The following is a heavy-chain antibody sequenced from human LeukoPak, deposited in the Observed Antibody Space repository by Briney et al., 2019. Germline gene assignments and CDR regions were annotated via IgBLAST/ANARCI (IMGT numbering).Heavy chain of an antibody. CDR1: GDSISSGGYY. J-gene: IGHJ5*02. D-gene: IGHD3-10*01. V-gene: IGHV4-61*08. CDR3: ARVGWFGELSP. Sequence: PSETLSLTCVVSGDSISSGGYYWSWIRQPPGKGLEWIGYIYYSGSTNYNPSLKSRVTISVDTSKNQFSLKLSSVTAADTAVYYCARVGWFGELSPWGQGTLVTVSS. CDR2: IYYSGST.